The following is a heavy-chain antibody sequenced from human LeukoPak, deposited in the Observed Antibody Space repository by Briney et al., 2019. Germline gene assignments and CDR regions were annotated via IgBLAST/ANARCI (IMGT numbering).Heavy chain of an antibody. CDR3: ARLTGPQWLVLPFWFDS. CDR1: GFTFSDYY. D-gene: IGHD3-22*01. V-gene: IGHV3-11*04. CDR2: ISSSGSGK. Sequence: AGSLTLTCAASGFTFSDYYMSWLRPGQGQGLEGVSYISSSGSGKSYEDSVRGRITIYSANAKNSLYLQMNSRRAEDTAVYYCARLTGPQWLVLPFWFDSWGQGTLVTVSS. J-gene: IGHJ5*01.